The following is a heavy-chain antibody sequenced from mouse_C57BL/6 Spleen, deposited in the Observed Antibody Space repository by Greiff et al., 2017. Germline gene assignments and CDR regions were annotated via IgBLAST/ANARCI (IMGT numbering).Heavy chain of an antibody. V-gene: IGHV1-54*01. D-gene: IGHD1-1*01. CDR1: GYAFTNYL. CDR2: INPGSGGT. Sequence: QVQLQQSGAELVRPGTSVKVSCKASGYAFTNYLIEWVKQRPGQGLEWIGVINPGSGGTNYNEKFKGKATLTADKSSSTAYMQLSSLTSEDSAVYFCARRYYYGSGYDWYFDVWGTGTTVTVSS. J-gene: IGHJ1*03. CDR3: ARRYYYGSGYDWYFDV.